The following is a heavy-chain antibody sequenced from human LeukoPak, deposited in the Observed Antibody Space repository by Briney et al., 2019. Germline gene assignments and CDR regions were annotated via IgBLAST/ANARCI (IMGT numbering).Heavy chain of an antibody. Sequence: KSSETLSLTCAVYGGSFSGYYWSWIRQPPGKGLEWIGEINHSGSTNYSPSLKSRVTISVDTSKNQFSLKLSSVTAADTAVYYCARGFPGRPKRADIVVVPAPPRTHWFDPWGQGTLVTVSS. CDR3: ARGFPGRPKRADIVVVPAPPRTHWFDP. CDR1: GGSFSGYY. D-gene: IGHD2-2*01. J-gene: IGHJ5*02. CDR2: INHSGST. V-gene: IGHV4-34*01.